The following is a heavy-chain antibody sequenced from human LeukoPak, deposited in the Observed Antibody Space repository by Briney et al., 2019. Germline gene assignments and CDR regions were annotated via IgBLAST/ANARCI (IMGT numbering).Heavy chain of an antibody. Sequence: PSETLSLTCTVSGDSISSYYWSWIRQPPGKGLEWIGYIHYGGSTNYNPSLQSRVTISVDTSKNQFSLILTSVTAADTAEYYCVRSSSWYQNWFDPWGQGNLVTVSS. CDR3: VRSSSWYQNWFDP. J-gene: IGHJ5*02. CDR2: IHYGGST. V-gene: IGHV4-59*01. D-gene: IGHD6-13*01. CDR1: GDSISSYY.